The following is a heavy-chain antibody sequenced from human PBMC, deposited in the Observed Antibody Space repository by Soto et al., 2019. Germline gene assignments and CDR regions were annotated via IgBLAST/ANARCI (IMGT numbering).Heavy chain of an antibody. V-gene: IGHV1-46*01. J-gene: IGHJ4*02. D-gene: IGHD3-10*01. CDR3: ARWGRPPQVRGQLDY. CDR1: GYTFINYY. CDR2: INPSDATT. Sequence: QVQLVQSGAEVKKPGASVKVSCRASGYTFINYYMQWVRQAPGQGLEWMGIINPSDATTFYAQKFQGRVTVTRDTSTSTVSMELSSLRSEDTAVYYCARWGRPPQVRGQLDYWGQATLVTVSS.